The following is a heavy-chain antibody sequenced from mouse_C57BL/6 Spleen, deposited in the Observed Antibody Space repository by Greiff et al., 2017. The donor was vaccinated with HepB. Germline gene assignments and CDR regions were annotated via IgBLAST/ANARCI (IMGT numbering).Heavy chain of an antibody. Sequence: QVQLKESGAELVKPGASVKLSCKASGYTFTEYTIHWVKQRPGQGLEWIGWFYPGSGSIKYNEKFKDKATLTADKSSSTVYMELSRLTSEDSAVYFCARHEGGNPWFAYWGQGTLVTVSA. D-gene: IGHD2-1*01. CDR1: GYTFTEYT. CDR2: FYPGSGSI. J-gene: IGHJ3*01. CDR3: ARHEGGNPWFAY. V-gene: IGHV1-62-2*01.